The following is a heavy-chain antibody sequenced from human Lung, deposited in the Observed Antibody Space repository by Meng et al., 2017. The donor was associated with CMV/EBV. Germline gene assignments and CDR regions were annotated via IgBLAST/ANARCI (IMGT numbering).Heavy chain of an antibody. CDR3: ARDAGTMPVSGIGGY. CDR2: ISAYNGDT. D-gene: IGHD6-19*01. J-gene: IGHJ4*02. V-gene: IGHV1-18*01. Sequence: SLXVSXXASGYIFTKYGVNWMRQAPGQGPEWMGWISAYNGDTMYAPKVQGRVTMTTDTSTSTAYMELRGLRSDDTAVYYCARDAGTMPVSGIGGYWGQGTXVTVAS. CDR1: GYIFTKYG.